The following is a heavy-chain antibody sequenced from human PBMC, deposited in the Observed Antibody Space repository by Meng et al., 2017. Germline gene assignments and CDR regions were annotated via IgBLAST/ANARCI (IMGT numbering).Heavy chain of an antibody. CDR3: ARDRELILRRTYNWFGP. CDR1: GGSTSSISYY. Sequence: SETLSLTCTVSGGSTSSISYYWGWIRQPPGKGLEWIGSIYYSGSTYYNPSLKSRVTISVDTSKNQFSLKLSSVTAADTAVYYCARDRELILRRTYNWFGPWGQGTRVTVSS. J-gene: IGHJ5*02. D-gene: IGHD1-26*01. CDR2: IYYSGST. V-gene: IGHV4-39*07.